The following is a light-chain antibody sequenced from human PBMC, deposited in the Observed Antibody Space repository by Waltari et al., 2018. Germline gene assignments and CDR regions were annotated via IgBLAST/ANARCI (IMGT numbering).Light chain of an antibody. CDR2: GAS. CDR1: QSVSNN. V-gene: IGKV3-20*01. Sequence: EIVLTQSPGTLSLSPGERVTLSCRASQSVSNNIAWYQLKPGQAPRLLIYGASSRATGIPDRFSGRGSGTDFTLAISRLDPEDFALYYCHHYGNSQDFGLGTKLEIK. CDR3: HHYGNSQD. J-gene: IGKJ2*01.